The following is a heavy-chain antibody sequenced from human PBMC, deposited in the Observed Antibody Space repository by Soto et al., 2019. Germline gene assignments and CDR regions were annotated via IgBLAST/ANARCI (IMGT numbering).Heavy chain of an antibody. CDR3: ARSDDYGWFDP. J-gene: IGHJ5*02. D-gene: IGHD4-17*01. Sequence: QVQLQESGPGLVKPSQTLSLTCTVSGGSISRGGYYWSWIRQHPGKGLEWIGYIYYSGSTFYNPSLKSRITISADTSQNQFSLKMRSVTAADTAVYYGARSDDYGWFDPWGQGTLVTVSS. CDR2: IYYSGST. V-gene: IGHV4-31*03. CDR1: GGSISRGGYY.